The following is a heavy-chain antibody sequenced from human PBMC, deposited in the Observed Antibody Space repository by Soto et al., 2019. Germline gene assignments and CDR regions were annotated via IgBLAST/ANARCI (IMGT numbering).Heavy chain of an antibody. J-gene: IGHJ4*02. CDR3: ARDIPEDYYDSSGYSPACFDY. CDR2: ISRSGSTI. CDR1: GSTFSDYY. V-gene: IGHV3-11*01. D-gene: IGHD3-22*01. Sequence: GSLLPSCSASGSTFSDYYSSWIRQAPGKGLEWVSYISRSGSTIYYADSVKGRFTISRDNAKNSLYLQMNSLRAEDTAVYYCARDIPEDYYDSSGYSPACFDYWGQGTLVTVYS.